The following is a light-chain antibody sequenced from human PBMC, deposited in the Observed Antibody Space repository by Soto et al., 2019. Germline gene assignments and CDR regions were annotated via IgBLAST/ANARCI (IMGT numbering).Light chain of an antibody. CDR2: SAS. Sequence: DIVMTQSPDSLAVSLGERATINCKSTKSALYSSNNRNYLAWYQQKAGQPLKVLIYSASTRQSGVPDRFSGGGSKKDFTIPISSLQAEDEAVYYCQQYLNTPLTFGGGTKVEIK. J-gene: IGKJ4*01. CDR3: QQYLNTPLT. V-gene: IGKV4-1*01. CDR1: KSALYSSNNRNY.